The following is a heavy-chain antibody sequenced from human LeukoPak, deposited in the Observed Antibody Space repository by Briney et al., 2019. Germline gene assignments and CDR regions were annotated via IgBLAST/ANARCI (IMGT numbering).Heavy chain of an antibody. CDR1: GYTFTGYY. CDR3: ASGLGYCSSTSGPPSAFDI. J-gene: IGHJ3*02. D-gene: IGHD2-2*01. CDR2: INPNSGGT. V-gene: IGHV1-2*02. Sequence: ASVKVSCKASGYTFTGYYMHWVRQAPGQGLEWMGWINPNSGGTNYAQKFQGRVTMTRDTSISTAYMELSRLRSDDTAVYYCASGLGYCSSTSGPPSAFDIWGQGTMVTVSS.